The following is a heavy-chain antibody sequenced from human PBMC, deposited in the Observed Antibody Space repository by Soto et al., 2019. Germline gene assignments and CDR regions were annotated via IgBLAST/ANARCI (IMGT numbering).Heavy chain of an antibody. J-gene: IGHJ6*02. V-gene: IGHV3-11*01. Sequence: QVQLLESEGGLVKPGGSLRLSCAASGFTFSDYYMSWISQAPGKGLEWVSYISSSGSTIYYADSVKGRFTISRDNAKNSLYLQMNSLRAEDTAVYYCARESPKGSLYYYYYGMDVWGQGTTVTVSS. CDR2: ISSSGSTI. CDR1: GFTFSDYY. CDR3: ARESPKGSLYYYYYGMDV.